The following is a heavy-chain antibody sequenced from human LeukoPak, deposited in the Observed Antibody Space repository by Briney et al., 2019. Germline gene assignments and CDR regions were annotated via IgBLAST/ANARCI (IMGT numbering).Heavy chain of an antibody. CDR3: ARGGSGAINNWFDP. Sequence: SETLSLTCTVSGGSISSYYWSWIRQPPGKGLEWIGYIYYSGSTNYNPSLKSRVTISVDTSKNQFSLKLSSVTAADTAVYYCARGGSGAINNWFDPWGQGTLVTVSS. CDR2: IYYSGST. D-gene: IGHD3-10*01. V-gene: IGHV4-59*01. J-gene: IGHJ5*02. CDR1: GGSISSYY.